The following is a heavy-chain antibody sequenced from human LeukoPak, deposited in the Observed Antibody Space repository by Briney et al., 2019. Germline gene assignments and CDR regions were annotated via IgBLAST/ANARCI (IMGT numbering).Heavy chain of an antibody. CDR3: ARDVPLDI. J-gene: IGHJ3*02. D-gene: IGHD2-2*01. CDR2: TYSGGST. V-gene: IGHV3-53*01. Sequence: GGSLRLSCAASGFTVSSNYISWVRQAPGKGLEWVSLTYSGGSTFYADSVKGRFTISRDNSKNTVYLQMNSLRAEDTAVYYCARDVPLDIWGQGTMVTVSS. CDR1: GFTVSSNY.